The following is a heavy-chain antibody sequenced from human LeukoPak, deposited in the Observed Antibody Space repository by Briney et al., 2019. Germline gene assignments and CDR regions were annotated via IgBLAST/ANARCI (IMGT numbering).Heavy chain of an antibody. J-gene: IGHJ4*02. CDR1: GFTFSSYA. CDR2: ISGSGGST. Sequence: GGSLRLSCAASGFTFSSYAMSWVRQAPGKGLEWVSAISGSGGSTYYADSVQGRFIISRDNSRGTLYLQMNSLRADDTAIYYCAKGNTGTYWDWGQGTLVTVSS. V-gene: IGHV3-23*01. D-gene: IGHD1-26*01. CDR3: AKGNTGTYWD.